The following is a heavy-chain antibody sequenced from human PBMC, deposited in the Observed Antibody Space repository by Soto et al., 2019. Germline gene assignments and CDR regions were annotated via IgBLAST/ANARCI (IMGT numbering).Heavy chain of an antibody. Sequence: GGSLRLSCAASGFTFSSYGMHWVRQAPGKGLEWVAVISYDGSNKYYADSVKGRFTISRDNSKNTLYLQMNSLRAEDTAVYYCAKNGAAGTYYFDYWGQGTLVTVSS. D-gene: IGHD6-13*01. V-gene: IGHV3-30*18. CDR2: ISYDGSNK. J-gene: IGHJ4*02. CDR3: AKNGAAGTYYFDY. CDR1: GFTFSSYG.